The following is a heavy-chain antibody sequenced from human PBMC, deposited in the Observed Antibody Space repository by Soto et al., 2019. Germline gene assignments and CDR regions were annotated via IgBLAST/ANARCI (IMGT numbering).Heavy chain of an antibody. CDR3: ARGSTVTIFDY. CDR2: IYHTGSI. CDR1: GASISSNNW. J-gene: IGHJ4*02. V-gene: IGHV4-4*02. Sequence: QVQLQESGPGLVKPSGTLSLTCAVSGASISSNNWWSWVRQPPRKGLEWIGEIYHTGSINYNPSLRSRVTLPVDKSNNHFSLKLTSVTAADTAVYYCARGSTVTIFDYWGQGTLVTVSS. D-gene: IGHD4-17*01.